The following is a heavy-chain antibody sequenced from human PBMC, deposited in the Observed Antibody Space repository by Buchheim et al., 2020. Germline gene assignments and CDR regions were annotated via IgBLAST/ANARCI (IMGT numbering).Heavy chain of an antibody. CDR1: GGSISSYY. V-gene: IGHV4-59*01. Sequence: QVQLQESGPGLVKPSETLSLTCTVSGGSISSYYWSWIRQPPGKGLEWIGYIYYSGSTNYNPSLKSRVTISVDTSKNQFSLKLSSVTAADTAVYYCAGWEGKSSGRYFQHWGQGTL. D-gene: IGHD3-10*01. J-gene: IGHJ1*01. CDR2: IYYSGST. CDR3: AGWEGKSSGRYFQH.